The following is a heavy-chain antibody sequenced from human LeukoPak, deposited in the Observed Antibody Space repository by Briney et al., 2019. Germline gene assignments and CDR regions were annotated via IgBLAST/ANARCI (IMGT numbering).Heavy chain of an antibody. V-gene: IGHV3-30*04. Sequence: GGSLRLSCAASGFTFSSYAMHWVRQAPGKGLEWVAVISYDGSNKYYADSVKGRFTISRDNSKNTLYLQMNSLRAEDTAVYYCARALQNDYSNYDYYYYHMDVWGRGTTVTVSS. CDR1: GFTFSSYA. CDR2: ISYDGSNK. D-gene: IGHD4-11*01. CDR3: ARALQNDYSNYDYYYYHMDV. J-gene: IGHJ6*03.